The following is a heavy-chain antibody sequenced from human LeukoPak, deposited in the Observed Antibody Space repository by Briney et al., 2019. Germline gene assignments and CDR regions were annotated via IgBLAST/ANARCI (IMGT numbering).Heavy chain of an antibody. Sequence: GGSLRLSCAASGFTFSRYEMNWVRQAPGEGVGWGSYISSSGSTIYYADSVKGRFTISRDNAKNSLYLQMNSLRAEDTAVYYCAELGITMIGGVWGKGTTVTISS. CDR3: AELGITMIGGV. V-gene: IGHV3-48*03. D-gene: IGHD3-10*02. J-gene: IGHJ6*04. CDR1: GFTFSRYE. CDR2: ISSSGSTI.